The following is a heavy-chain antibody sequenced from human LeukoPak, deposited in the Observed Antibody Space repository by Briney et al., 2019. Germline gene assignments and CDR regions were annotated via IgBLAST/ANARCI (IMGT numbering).Heavy chain of an antibody. CDR2: IIPIFGTA. V-gene: IGHV1-69*05. J-gene: IGHJ4*02. Sequence: GASVKVSCKASGGTFSSYAICWVRQAPGQGLEWMGGIIPIFGTANNAQKFQGRVTITTDESTSTAYMELSSLRSEDTAVYYCARVLYSSGWYFDYWGQGTLVTVSS. CDR3: ARVLYSSGWYFDY. CDR1: GGTFSSYA. D-gene: IGHD6-19*01.